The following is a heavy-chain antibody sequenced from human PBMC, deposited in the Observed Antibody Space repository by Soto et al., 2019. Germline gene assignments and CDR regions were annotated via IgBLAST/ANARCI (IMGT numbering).Heavy chain of an antibody. CDR1: GSSFSNFY. J-gene: IGHJ4*02. CDR3: ARGGIQLSYAFDH. D-gene: IGHD3-10*01. CDR2: IYTSGAT. Sequence: SETLSLTCSVSGSSFSNFYWSWIRQPAGKGLEWIGRIYTSGATSYNPSLKSRVTMSVDTSQTQMSLNLTSVTAAATAVYYCARGGIQLSYAFDHWGQGILVTVSS. V-gene: IGHV4-4*07.